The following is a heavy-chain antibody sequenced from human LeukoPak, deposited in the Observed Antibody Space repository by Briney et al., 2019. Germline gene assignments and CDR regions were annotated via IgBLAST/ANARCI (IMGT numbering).Heavy chain of an antibody. Sequence: PGGSLRLSCAASGFTFSTYAMSWVRQAPGKGLEWVSSISGSGGSTYYADSVKGRFTISRDNSKNTLFLQMNSLRAEDTAGYYCAKCLKANYYYCMDVWGQGTTVTVSS. J-gene: IGHJ6*02. V-gene: IGHV3-23*01. CDR2: ISGSGGST. CDR3: AKCLKANYYYCMDV. CDR1: GFTFSTYA.